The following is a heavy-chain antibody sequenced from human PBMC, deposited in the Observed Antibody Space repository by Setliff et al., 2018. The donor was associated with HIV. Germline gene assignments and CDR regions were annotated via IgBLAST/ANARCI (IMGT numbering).Heavy chain of an antibody. CDR3: ARHAAGPDGPFDY. CDR2: IYYSGSS. J-gene: IGHJ4*02. CDR1: GASISSSSYY. Sequence: PSETLSLTCTVSGASISSSSYYWGWIRQPPGKGLEWIGSIYYSGSSYYNPSLKNRVTISVDTSKNQFSLKLSSVIAADTAVYYCARHAAGPDGPFDYWGQGTLVTVSS. V-gene: IGHV4-39*01.